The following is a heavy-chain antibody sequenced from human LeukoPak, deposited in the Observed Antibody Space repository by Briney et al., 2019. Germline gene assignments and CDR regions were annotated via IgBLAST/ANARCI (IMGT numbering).Heavy chain of an antibody. Sequence: HPGGSLRLSCAASGFTFSSYSMNWVRQAPGKGLEWVSVISGSGGSTYYADSVKGRFTISRDNSKNTLYLQMNSLRAEDTAVYYCAKDLGTWLLQFDYWGQGTLVTVSS. J-gene: IGHJ4*02. CDR3: AKDLGTWLLQFDY. CDR1: GFTFSSYS. V-gene: IGHV3-23*01. CDR2: ISGSGGST. D-gene: IGHD4-23*01.